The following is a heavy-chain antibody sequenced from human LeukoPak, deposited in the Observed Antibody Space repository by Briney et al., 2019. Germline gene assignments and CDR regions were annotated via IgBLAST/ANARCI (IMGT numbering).Heavy chain of an antibody. V-gene: IGHV4-39*01. CDR2: IYYSGST. CDR1: GFTFSSYW. Sequence: GSLRLSCAASGFTFSSYWMSWVRQAPGKGLEWIGSIYYSGSTYYNPSLKSRVTISVDTSKNQFSLKLSSVTAADTAVYYCARHGKDTAMVASGYYYGMDVWGQGTTVTVSS. D-gene: IGHD5-18*01. J-gene: IGHJ6*02. CDR3: ARHGKDTAMVASGYYYGMDV.